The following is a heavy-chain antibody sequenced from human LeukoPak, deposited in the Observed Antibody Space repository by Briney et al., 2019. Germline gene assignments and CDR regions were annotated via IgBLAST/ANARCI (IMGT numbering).Heavy chain of an antibody. CDR3: ARGDILTGYSYDY. Sequence: PGGSLRLSCAASGFTFSSYSRNWVRQAPGKGLEGVSYISSSSSTIYYADSVKGRFTISRDNAKNSLYLQMNSLRDEDTAVYYCARGDILTGYSYDYWGQGTLVTVSS. CDR1: GFTFSSYS. CDR2: ISSSSSTI. D-gene: IGHD3-9*01. J-gene: IGHJ4*02. V-gene: IGHV3-48*02.